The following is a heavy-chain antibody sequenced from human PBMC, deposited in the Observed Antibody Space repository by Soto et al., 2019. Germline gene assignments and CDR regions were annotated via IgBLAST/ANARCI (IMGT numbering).Heavy chain of an antibody. CDR3: ARGEAIGDDP. CDR2: IKQDGSEK. D-gene: IGHD3-10*01. CDR1: GLTFSSYW. V-gene: IGHV3-7*01. Sequence: EVQLVESGGGLVQPGGSLRLSCAASGLTFSSYWMTWVRQAPGKGLEWVANIKQDGSEKYYVDSVKGRFTISRDNAKNSLYLQMNNLGGEDTAVYYCARGEAIGDDPWGHGTLVTVSS. J-gene: IGHJ5*02.